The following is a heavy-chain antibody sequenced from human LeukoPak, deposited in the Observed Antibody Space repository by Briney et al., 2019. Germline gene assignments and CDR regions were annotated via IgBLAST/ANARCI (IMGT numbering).Heavy chain of an antibody. D-gene: IGHD2-2*01. CDR3: ARAQLVVPAAINYYGMDV. CDR1: GFTFSSYG. V-gene: IGHV3-33*01. J-gene: IGHJ6*02. Sequence: GRSPRLSCAASGFTFSSYGMHWVRQAPGKGLGWVAVIWYDGSNKYYADSVKGRFTISRDNSKNTLYLQMNSLRAEDTAVYYCARAQLVVPAAINYYGMDVWGQGTTVTVSS. CDR2: IWYDGSNK.